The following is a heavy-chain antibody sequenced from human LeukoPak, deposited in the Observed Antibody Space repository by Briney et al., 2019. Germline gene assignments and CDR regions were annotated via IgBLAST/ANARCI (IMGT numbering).Heavy chain of an antibody. CDR1: GYSISSGYY. J-gene: IGHJ3*02. Sequence: PSETLSLTCTVSGYSISSGYYWGWIRQPPGKGLEWIGNIYHSGSTYYNPSFKSRVTISVDTSKNQFSLKLSSVTAADTAVYYCARVNIWLHSSPDDAFDIWGQGTMVTVSS. D-gene: IGHD6-13*01. CDR3: ARVNIWLHSSPDDAFDI. V-gene: IGHV4-38-2*02. CDR2: IYHSGST.